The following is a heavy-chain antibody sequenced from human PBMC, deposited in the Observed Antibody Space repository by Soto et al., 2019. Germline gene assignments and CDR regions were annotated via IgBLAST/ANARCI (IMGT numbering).Heavy chain of an antibody. Sequence: EVQLVESGGGLVQPGRSLRLSCAASGFTFDDYAMHWVRQAPGKGLEWVSGISWNSGSIGYADSVKGRFTISRDNAKNSLYLQMNSLRAEDTASYYCAKVIVLMVYAKGAFDIWGQGTMVTVSS. CDR2: ISWNSGSI. J-gene: IGHJ3*02. CDR3: AKVIVLMVYAKGAFDI. V-gene: IGHV3-9*01. D-gene: IGHD2-8*01. CDR1: GFTFDDYA.